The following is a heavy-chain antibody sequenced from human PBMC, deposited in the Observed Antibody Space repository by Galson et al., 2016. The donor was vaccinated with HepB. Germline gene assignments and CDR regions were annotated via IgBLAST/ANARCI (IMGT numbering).Heavy chain of an antibody. J-gene: IGHJ6*02. CDR3: AKAPWEIRHAMDV. Sequence: SLRLSCAASGFTFSSYAMHWVRQAPGKGLEWVAIITYGGTDIYYADSVKGRFTISRDNSNNTLYLQMNSLRAEDTAVYYCAKAPWEIRHAMDVWGQGTTVSVSS. CDR1: GFTFSSYA. CDR2: ITYGGTDI. D-gene: IGHD1-26*01. V-gene: IGHV3-30*04.